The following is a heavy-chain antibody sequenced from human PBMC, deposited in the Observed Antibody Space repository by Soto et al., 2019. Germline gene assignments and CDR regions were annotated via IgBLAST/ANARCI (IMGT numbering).Heavy chain of an antibody. CDR1: GFTFSSYE. CDR2: ISSSGSTI. D-gene: IGHD3-10*01. CDR3: ARSPKRITMVRGVSYFDY. Sequence: GGSLRLSCAASGFTFSSYEMNWVRQAPGKGLEWVSYISSSGSTIYYADSVKGRFTISRDNAKNSLYLQMNSLRAEDTAVYYCARSPKRITMVRGVSYFDYWGQGTLVTVSS. J-gene: IGHJ4*02. V-gene: IGHV3-48*03.